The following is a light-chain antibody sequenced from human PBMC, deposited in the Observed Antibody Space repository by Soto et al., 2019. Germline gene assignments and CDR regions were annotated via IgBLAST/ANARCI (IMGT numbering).Light chain of an antibody. CDR3: QSYDSSLSGSVV. V-gene: IGLV1-40*01. J-gene: IGLJ3*02. Sequence: QSVLTQPPSVSGAPGQRVTISCTGSSSNIGAGYHVHWYQQLPGTAPKLLIYGNSNRPSGVPDRFSGSKSGTSASLAITGLQAEDEADYCCQSYDSSLSGSVVFGGGTKLTVL. CDR1: SSNIGAGYH. CDR2: GNS.